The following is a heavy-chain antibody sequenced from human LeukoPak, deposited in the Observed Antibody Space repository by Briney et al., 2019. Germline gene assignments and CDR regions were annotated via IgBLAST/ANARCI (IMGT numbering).Heavy chain of an antibody. CDR3: ARGVLYDYVWGSYRYSPYQFDY. Sequence: RASETLSLTCAVYGGSFSGYYWSWIRQPPGKGLEWIGEINHSGSTNYNPSLKSRVTISVDTSKNQFSLKLSSVTAADTAVYYCARGVLYDYVWGSYRYSPYQFDYWGQGTLVTVSS. J-gene: IGHJ4*02. D-gene: IGHD3-16*02. CDR1: GGSFSGYY. V-gene: IGHV4-34*01. CDR2: INHSGST.